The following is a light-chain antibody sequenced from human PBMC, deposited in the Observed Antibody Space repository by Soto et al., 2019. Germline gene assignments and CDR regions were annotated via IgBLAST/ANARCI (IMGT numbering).Light chain of an antibody. CDR3: AAWDARLNGPNYV. Sequence: QSALTQPPSASGTPGQRVTISCSGSSSNIGSNTVNWYQQLPGTAPKLLIYANNQRPSGVPDRFSGSKSGTSASLVISGLQSEDEADYYWAAWDARLNGPNYVFGTGTKVTVL. V-gene: IGLV1-44*01. J-gene: IGLJ1*01. CDR2: ANN. CDR1: SSNIGSNT.